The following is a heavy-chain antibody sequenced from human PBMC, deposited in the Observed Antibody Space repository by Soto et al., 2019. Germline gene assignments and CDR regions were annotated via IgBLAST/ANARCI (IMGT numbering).Heavy chain of an antibody. CDR3: ARHRPQEDGNKKGFDY. CDR2: VYYSGQT. V-gene: IGHV4-39*01. Sequence: QLQLQESGPGLVRPSETLSLTCTVSGDSIRSNTYSWAWIRQPPGKGLEYIGTVYYSGQTYCNWPYESRVTMSRDTSKIQFSLRLTSVTAADTGLYYSARHRPQEDGNKKGFDYWCQGTPVTVTS. J-gene: IGHJ4*02. D-gene: IGHD2-15*01. CDR1: GDSIRSNTYS.